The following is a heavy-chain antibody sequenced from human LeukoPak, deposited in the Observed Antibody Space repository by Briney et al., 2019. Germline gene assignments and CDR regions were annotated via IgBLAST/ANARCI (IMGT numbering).Heavy chain of an antibody. CDR2: IDPTDSYT. V-gene: IGHV5-10-1*01. D-gene: IGHD6-19*01. Sequence: GESLKISFKGSGCSFSSYWISWVRQMPGKGLEWMGRIDPTDSYTDYSPSFQGHVTISVDRPISTAYLQWSSLKASDTAMYFCASSRAGTLKVHNWFDPWGQGSLVTVSS. J-gene: IGHJ5*02. CDR1: GCSFSSYW. CDR3: ASSRAGTLKVHNWFDP.